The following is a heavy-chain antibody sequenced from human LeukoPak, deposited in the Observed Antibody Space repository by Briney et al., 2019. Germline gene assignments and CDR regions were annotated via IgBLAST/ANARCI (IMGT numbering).Heavy chain of an antibody. CDR3: ARFGGITIFGVVKNWFDP. CDR2: IYYSGST. Sequence: KSSETLSLTCTVSGGSISSGGCYWSWIRQHPGKGLEWIGYIYYSGSTYHNPSLKSRVTISVDTSKTQFSLKLSSVTAADTAVYYCARFGGITIFGVVKNWFDPWGQGTLVTVSS. V-gene: IGHV4-31*03. J-gene: IGHJ5*02. CDR1: GGSISSGGCY. D-gene: IGHD3-3*01.